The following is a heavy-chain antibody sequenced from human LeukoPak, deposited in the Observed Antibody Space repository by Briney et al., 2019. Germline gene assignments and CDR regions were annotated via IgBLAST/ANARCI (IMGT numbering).Heavy chain of an antibody. Sequence: PSETLSLTCTVSGGSISSGGYYWSWIRQHPGKGLEWIGYIYYSGSTYYNPSLKSRVTISVDTSKNQFSLKLSSVTAADTAVYYCAREGSYRPGSFGPWGQGTLVTVSS. J-gene: IGHJ5*02. V-gene: IGHV4-31*03. CDR1: GGSISSGGYY. CDR3: AREGSYRPGSFGP. D-gene: IGHD1-26*01. CDR2: IYYSGST.